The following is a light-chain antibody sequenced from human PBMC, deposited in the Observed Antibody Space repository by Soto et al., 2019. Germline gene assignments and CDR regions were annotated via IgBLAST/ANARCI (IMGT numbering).Light chain of an antibody. V-gene: IGKV1-39*01. Sequence: DIPMTQSPSSLSASVGDRVSVTCRASQSISTFLNWYQQRPGEAPKLLIYAASSLQSGVPSRFSGSGSGADFTLTIGSLQPEDLATYYCQHSYTTPRTFGQGTKVEVK. CDR3: QHSYTTPRT. J-gene: IGKJ1*01. CDR2: AAS. CDR1: QSISTF.